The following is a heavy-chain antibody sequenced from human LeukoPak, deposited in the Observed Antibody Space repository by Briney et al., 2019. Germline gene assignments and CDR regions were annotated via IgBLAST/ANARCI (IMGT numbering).Heavy chain of an antibody. V-gene: IGHV1-2*02. CDR3: ARTAITMVRGVSKARFDP. D-gene: IGHD3-10*01. CDR1: GYSFTVDY. CDR2: ISPNTGDT. J-gene: IGHJ5*02. Sequence: VASVKVSCKASGYSFTVDYIHWVRQAPGQGLEWMGWISPNTGDTIYAQKFQGRVTMTRDTSISTAYMELSRLRSDDTAVYYCARTAITMVRGVSKARFDPWGQGTLVTVSS.